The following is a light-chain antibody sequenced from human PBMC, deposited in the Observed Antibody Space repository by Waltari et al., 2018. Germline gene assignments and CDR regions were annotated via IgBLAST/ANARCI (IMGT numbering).Light chain of an antibody. Sequence: IQISKSPSSLSASVGDRVTITCRASTDISNFLNWYQQKPGKAPKLQIYYVTSLASGVPSRFSGSGSGTEFTLTISSLQPEDFATYYCQQGNTYPPTFGQGTKVEIK. CDR3: QQGNTYPPT. CDR1: TDISNF. CDR2: YVT. V-gene: IGKV1-13*02. J-gene: IGKJ1*01.